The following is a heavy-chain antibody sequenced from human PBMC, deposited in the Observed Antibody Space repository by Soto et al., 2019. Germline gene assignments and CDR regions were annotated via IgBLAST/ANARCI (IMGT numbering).Heavy chain of an antibody. V-gene: IGHV3-23*01. J-gene: IGHJ4*02. CDR1: GFTFSSYA. Sequence: EVQLLESGGGLVQPGGSLRLSCAASGFTFSSYAMNWVRQAPGKGLEWVSVISGSDGSTYYADSVKGRFTISRDNSKNPLNRQMNSVRAEDSAVYYCARRRSSWYFDYWGQGTLVTVSS. CDR3: ARRRSSWYFDY. CDR2: ISGSDGST. D-gene: IGHD6-13*01.